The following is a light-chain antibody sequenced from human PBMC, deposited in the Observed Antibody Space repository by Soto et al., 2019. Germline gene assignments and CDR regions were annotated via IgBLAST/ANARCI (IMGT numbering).Light chain of an antibody. CDR2: GNS. CDR1: SSNIGAGYD. J-gene: IGLJ2*01. V-gene: IGLV1-40*01. CDR3: QSYDNSLSGWV. Sequence: QSVLTQPPSVSGAPGQRVTISCTGSSSNIGAGYDLHWYQQLPGTAPKLLIYGNSNRPSGVPDRFSGSKSGTSASLAITGLQAGDEADYYCQSYDNSLSGWVFGGGTKLTVL.